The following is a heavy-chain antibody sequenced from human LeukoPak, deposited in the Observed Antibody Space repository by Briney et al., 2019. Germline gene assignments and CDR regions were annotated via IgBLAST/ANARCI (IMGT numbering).Heavy chain of an antibody. CDR2: IYHSGST. CDR1: GYSISSGYY. Sequence: PSETLSLTCAVSGYSISSGYYWGWIRPRPGNGLEWIGSIYHSGSTYYNPSLKRRVTISVDTSKNQFYLDLRSVTSADTAVYYWARLRMVGGTVYYFDYWGQGTLVTVSS. J-gene: IGHJ4*02. CDR3: ARLRMVGGTVYYFDY. D-gene: IGHD3-10*01. V-gene: IGHV4-38-2*01.